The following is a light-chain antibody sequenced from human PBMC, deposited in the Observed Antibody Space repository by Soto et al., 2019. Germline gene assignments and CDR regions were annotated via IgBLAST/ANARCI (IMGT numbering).Light chain of an antibody. CDR1: SSDVGGYNY. V-gene: IGLV2-14*01. Sequence: QSSLTRPASVTGAPGQSITISCPGTSSDVGGYNYVSWYQQHPGKAPKLMIYDVSNRPSGVSNRFSGSKSGNTASLTISELQAEDEADYYCSSYTSSSTQVFGTGTKVTVL. CDR3: SSYTSSSTQV. J-gene: IGLJ1*01. CDR2: DVS.